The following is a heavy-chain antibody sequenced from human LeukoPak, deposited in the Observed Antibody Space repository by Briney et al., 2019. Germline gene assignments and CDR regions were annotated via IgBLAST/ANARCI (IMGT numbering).Heavy chain of an antibody. CDR3: ARWGNNKILDY. V-gene: IGHV3-33*01. Sequence: GRSLRLSCAASGFIFSSYGMHWVRQAPGKGLEWVAVIWYDGSEKYYADSVKGRFIISRDNSKNMLYLQMNSLRADDTAVYYCARWGNNKILDYWGQGTLVTVSS. CDR2: IWYDGSEK. J-gene: IGHJ4*02. D-gene: IGHD7-27*01. CDR1: GFIFSSYG.